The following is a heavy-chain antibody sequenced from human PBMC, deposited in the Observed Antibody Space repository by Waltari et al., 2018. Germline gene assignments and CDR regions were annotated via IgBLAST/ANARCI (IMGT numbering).Heavy chain of an antibody. CDR2: ISYRGAT. D-gene: IGHD2-21*01. Sequence: QLQLQESGPGLVTPSETLSLTCTVSGDSLTRDLYYWGWIRQPPGKGLEWIATISYRGATYYSPSLKSRVTISIDTSKNQFSLKVTSVTAADTAVYYCARQGYCGGDCHSDTWGQGTLVTVSP. CDR3: ARQGYCGGDCHSDT. J-gene: IGHJ5*02. V-gene: IGHV4-39*01. CDR1: GDSLTRDLYY.